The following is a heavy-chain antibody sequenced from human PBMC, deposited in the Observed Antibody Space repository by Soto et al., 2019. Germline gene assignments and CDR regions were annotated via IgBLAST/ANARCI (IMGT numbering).Heavy chain of an antibody. D-gene: IGHD2-15*01. CDR3: ARRDTPPTGPYFDS. V-gene: IGHV2-5*01. Sequence: GPTLVNPPHNLGLECTLCGFSLSTSEQVVSWIRQPPGKALEWLALIYWNDDKRYSPSLKNRLTITRDTSKNQVVLTVTNMDPVDTATYYCARRDTPPTGPYFDSWGQGNLVTVSS. J-gene: IGHJ4*02. CDR2: IYWNDDK. CDR1: GFSLSTSEQV.